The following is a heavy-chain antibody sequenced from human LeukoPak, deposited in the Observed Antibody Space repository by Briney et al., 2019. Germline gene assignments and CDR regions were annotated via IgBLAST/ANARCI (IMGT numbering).Heavy chain of an antibody. D-gene: IGHD3-3*01. V-gene: IGHV4-59*01. CDR1: GGSISSYY. J-gene: IGHJ5*02. CDR3: ARVRSITIFGVAEGWFDP. CDR2: IYYSGST. Sequence: PSETLSLTCTVSGGSISSYYWSWLRQPPGKGLEWIGYIYYSGSTNYNPSLESRVTISVDTSKNQFSLKLSSVTAADTAVYYCARVRSITIFGVAEGWFDPWGQGTLVTVSS.